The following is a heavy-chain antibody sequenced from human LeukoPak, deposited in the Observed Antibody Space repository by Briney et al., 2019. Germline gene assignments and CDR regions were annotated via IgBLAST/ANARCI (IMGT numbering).Heavy chain of an antibody. Sequence: GRSLRLSCAASGLTFSSYDMHWVRQAPGRGLEWVAVIWSDGSNKYYADSVKGRFTISRDNSKNTLYLQLNSLRVEDTAVYYCARHLSRGNWIDPWGQGTLVTVSS. CDR3: ARHLSRGNWIDP. CDR2: IWSDGSNK. V-gene: IGHV3-33*01. D-gene: IGHD3-10*01. CDR1: GLTFSSYD. J-gene: IGHJ5*02.